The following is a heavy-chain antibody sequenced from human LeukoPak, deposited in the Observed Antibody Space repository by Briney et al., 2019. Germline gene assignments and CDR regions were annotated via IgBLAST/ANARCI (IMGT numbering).Heavy chain of an antibody. D-gene: IGHD6-19*01. V-gene: IGHV3-21*01. CDR2: ISSSSSYI. J-gene: IGHJ4*02. CDR1: GFTFSSYS. Sequence: GGSLRLSCAASGFTFSSYSMNWVRQAPGKGLEWVSSISSSSSYIYYADSVKGRFTISRDNAKNSLYLQMNSLRAEDTAVYYCARGRGLGELAVASFDSWGQGTLVTVSS. CDR3: ARGRGLGELAVASFDS.